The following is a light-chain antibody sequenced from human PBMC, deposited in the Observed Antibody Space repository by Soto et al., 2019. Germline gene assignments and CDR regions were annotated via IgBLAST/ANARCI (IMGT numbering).Light chain of an antibody. CDR3: QQYYTAPLYT. CDR2: WAS. V-gene: IGKV4-1*01. Sequence: DVVMTQSPDSLAVSLGERATINCKSSQSVFYSSTNRNQLAWYQQKPGQPPKLLIYWASTRESGVPDRFSGSGSGTDLTLTISSLQAEDVAVYYCQQYYTAPLYTFGQGTKLEIK. J-gene: IGKJ2*01. CDR1: QSVFYSSTNRNQ.